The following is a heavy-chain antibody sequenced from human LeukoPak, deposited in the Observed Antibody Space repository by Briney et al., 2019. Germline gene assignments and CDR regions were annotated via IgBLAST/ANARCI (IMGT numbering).Heavy chain of an antibody. CDR3: ARASGPFDY. J-gene: IGHJ4*02. CDR1: GFTFSTYG. CDR2: IWYDGSNK. Sequence: GGSLRLSCAASGFTFSTYGMHWVRQAPGKGLEWVAIIWYDGSNKYYADSVQGRFTISRDNSKNTLYLQMNSLRAEDTAVYSCARASGPFDYWGQGTLVTVSS. V-gene: IGHV3-33*01. D-gene: IGHD3-10*01.